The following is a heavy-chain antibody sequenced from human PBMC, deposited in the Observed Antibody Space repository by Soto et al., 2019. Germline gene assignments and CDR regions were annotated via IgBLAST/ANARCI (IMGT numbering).Heavy chain of an antibody. CDR1: GFTFSNDW. J-gene: IGHJ4*02. CDR3: ARGDYFDRRFDF. V-gene: IGHV3-7*03. D-gene: IGHD3-9*01. Sequence: EVQLVVSGGGLVQPGGSLRLSCVASGFTFSNDWMSWVRQAPGKGLEWVATIKQDGSEKYYVDSVKGRFTVSRDNTKNSLYLQMNSLRAEDTAVYYCARGDYFDRRFDFWGQGALVTVSS. CDR2: IKQDGSEK.